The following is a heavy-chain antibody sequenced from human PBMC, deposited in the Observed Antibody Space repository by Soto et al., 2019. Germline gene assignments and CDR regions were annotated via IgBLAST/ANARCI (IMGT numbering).Heavy chain of an antibody. Sequence: SETLSLTCTVSGGSISSGGYYWSWIRQHPGQGLEWIGYIYYSGSTYYNPSLKSRVTISVDTSKNQFSLKLSSVTAADTAVYYCARGDCTSTRCSPFFDYWGQGTLVTVSS. J-gene: IGHJ4*02. CDR3: ARGDCTSTRCSPFFDY. CDR1: GGSISSGGYY. V-gene: IGHV4-31*03. D-gene: IGHD2-2*01. CDR2: IYYSGST.